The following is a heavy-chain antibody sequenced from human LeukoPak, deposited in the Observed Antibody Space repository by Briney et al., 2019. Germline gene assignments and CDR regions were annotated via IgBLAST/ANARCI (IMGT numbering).Heavy chain of an antibody. CDR2: INHSGST. J-gene: IGHJ4*02. V-gene: IGHV4-34*01. CDR3: ARGRFSSTRRAFDY. CDR1: GGSFSGYY. Sequence: SETLSLTCAVYGGSFSGYYWSWIRQPPGKGLEWIGEINHSGSTNYNPSLKSRVTISVDTSKNQFSLKLSSVTAADTAVYYCARGRFSSTRRAFDYWGRGTLVTVSS. D-gene: IGHD6-13*01.